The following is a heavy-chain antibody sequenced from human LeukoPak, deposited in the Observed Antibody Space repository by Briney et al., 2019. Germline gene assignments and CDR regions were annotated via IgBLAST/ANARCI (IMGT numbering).Heavy chain of an antibody. CDR3: ARGVYSYSTYFDY. CDR2: INPNSGGT. J-gene: IGHJ4*02. CDR1: GYTFSGYY. Sequence: ASVTVSCKASGYTFSGYYMHWVRQAPGQGLEWMGWINPNSGGTNYAQKFQGRVTMTRDTSISTAYMELSRLRSDDTAVYYCARGVYSYSTYFDYWGQGTLVTVSS. V-gene: IGHV1-2*02. D-gene: IGHD2/OR15-2a*01.